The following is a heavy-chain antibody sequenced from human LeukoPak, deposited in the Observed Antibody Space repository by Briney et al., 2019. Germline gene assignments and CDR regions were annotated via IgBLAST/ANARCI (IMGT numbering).Heavy chain of an antibody. CDR2: ISSSGSTI. CDR1: GFTFSSYA. Sequence: GGSLRLSCAASGFTFSSYAMHWVRQAPGKGLEWVSYISSSGSTIYYADSVKGRFTISRDNAKNSLYLQMNSLRAEDTAVYYCARWSYYGAFDIWGQGTMVTVSS. V-gene: IGHV3-48*04. D-gene: IGHD1-26*01. CDR3: ARWSYYGAFDI. J-gene: IGHJ3*02.